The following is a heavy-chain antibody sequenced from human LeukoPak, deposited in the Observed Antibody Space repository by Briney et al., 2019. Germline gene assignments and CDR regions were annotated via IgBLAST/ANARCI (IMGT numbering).Heavy chain of an antibody. CDR3: ARDYYSLLCPGY. V-gene: IGHV1-18*01. D-gene: IGHD3-10*02. Sequence: ASVKVSCKASGYTFTTYGINWVRQAPGQGLEWMGRISANNRNTNYAQKFQGRVTMTRDTSTSTVYMELSSLRSEDTAVYYCARDYYSLLCPGYWGQGTLVTVSS. CDR2: ISANNRNT. J-gene: IGHJ4*02. CDR1: GYTFTTYG.